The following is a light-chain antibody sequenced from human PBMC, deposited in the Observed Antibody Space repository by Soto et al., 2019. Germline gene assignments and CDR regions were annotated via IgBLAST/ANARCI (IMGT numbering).Light chain of an antibody. CDR3: QQYSSYPKT. CDR1: QTIRSW. Sequence: DIQMTQSPSTLSASVGDRVTITCRASQTIRSWLAWYQQKPGKAPKLLIYKASSLESGVPSRFSGSGSGTEFTLTVSSLQPDDVATYYCQQYSSYPKTFGQGTKVKIK. CDR2: KAS. J-gene: IGKJ1*01. V-gene: IGKV1-5*03.